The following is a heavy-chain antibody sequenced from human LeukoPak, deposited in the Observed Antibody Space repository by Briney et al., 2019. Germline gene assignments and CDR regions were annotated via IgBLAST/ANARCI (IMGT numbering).Heavy chain of an antibody. CDR3: VRDYNWGFDY. V-gene: IGHV3-30*02. Sequence: PGGSLRLSCAASGFTFKTYAMKWVRHAPGRGLECVAFIRIVGSNNYYADSVKGRFTIYRDNTKNNVYLQMYSLRVEDTSIYYCVRDYNWGFDYWGKGTVVTVSS. CDR2: IRIVGSNN. D-gene: IGHD1-1*01. J-gene: IGHJ4*02. CDR1: GFTFKTYA.